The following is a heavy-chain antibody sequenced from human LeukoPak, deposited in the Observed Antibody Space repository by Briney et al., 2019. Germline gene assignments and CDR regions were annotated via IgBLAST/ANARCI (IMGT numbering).Heavy chain of an antibody. Sequence: ASVKVSCKASGGTFSSYAISWVRQAPGQGLEWMGGIIPIFGTANYAQKFQGRVTITADESTSTAYMELSSLRSEDTAVYYCAREYQLLASKYMDVWGQGTLVTVSS. CDR2: IIPIFGTA. J-gene: IGHJ4*02. CDR3: AREYQLLASKYMDV. D-gene: IGHD2-2*01. V-gene: IGHV1-69*01. CDR1: GGTFSSYA.